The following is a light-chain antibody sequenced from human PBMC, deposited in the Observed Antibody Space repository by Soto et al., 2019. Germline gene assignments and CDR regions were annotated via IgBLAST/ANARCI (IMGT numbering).Light chain of an antibody. V-gene: IGKV3-11*01. CDR3: QLRSNWPPWT. CDR1: QSVSSY. Sequence: EIVLTQSPATLSLSPGERATLSCRASQSVSSYLAWYQQKPGQAHRLLIYDASNRATGIPARFSGSGSGTDFTLTISSLEPEEFAVYYCQLRSNWPPWTFGQGTKVEIK. CDR2: DAS. J-gene: IGKJ1*01.